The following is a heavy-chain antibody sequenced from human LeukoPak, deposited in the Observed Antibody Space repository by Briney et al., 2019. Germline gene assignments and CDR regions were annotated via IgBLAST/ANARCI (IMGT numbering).Heavy chain of an antibody. CDR2: ISAYNGNT. D-gene: IGHD2-15*01. J-gene: IGHJ6*02. CDR1: GYTFTSYG. Sequence: EASVKVSCKASGYTFTSYGISWVRQAPGQGLEWMGWISAYNGNTNYAQKLQGRVTMTTDTSTSTAYMELRSLRSDDTAVYYCARDGSDIVVVVAAWYYYYGMDVWGQGTTVTVSS. CDR3: ARDGSDIVVVVAAWYYYYGMDV. V-gene: IGHV1-18*01.